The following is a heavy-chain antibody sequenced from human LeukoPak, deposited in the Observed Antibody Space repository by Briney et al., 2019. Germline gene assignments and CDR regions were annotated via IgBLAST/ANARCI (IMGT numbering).Heavy chain of an antibody. Sequence: GGSLRLSCVASGIALSYHYVGWVRQAPGKGLEWVSVIHTGGTTHYADSVKGRFTISKDNSNNTVFLQMNSVRVEETAVYYCARVWFGYFFQWGQGVLVTVSS. J-gene: IGHJ4*02. CDR1: GIALSYHY. D-gene: IGHD3-10*01. CDR3: ARVWFGYFFQ. CDR2: IHTGGTT. V-gene: IGHV3-53*01.